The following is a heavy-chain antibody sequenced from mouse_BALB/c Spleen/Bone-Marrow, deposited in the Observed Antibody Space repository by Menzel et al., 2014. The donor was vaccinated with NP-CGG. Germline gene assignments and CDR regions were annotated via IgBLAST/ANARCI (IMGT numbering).Heavy chain of an antibody. J-gene: IGHJ3*01. V-gene: IGHV1-14*01. Sequence: EVQLQQSGPELVKPGASVKMSCKASGYTFTSYVMHWVKQKPGQGLEWIGYINPYNDGTKYNEKFKGKATLTSDKSSSTAYNELRSLTSEGPGVFYFAPGDFAYWGQGTLVTVSA. CDR1: GYTFTSYV. CDR3: APGDFAY. CDR2: INPYNDGT.